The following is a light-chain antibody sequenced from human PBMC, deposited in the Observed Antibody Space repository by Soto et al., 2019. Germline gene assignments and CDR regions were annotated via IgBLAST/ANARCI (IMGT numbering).Light chain of an antibody. Sequence: EIGLTQSPGTLYLSPGERATLSCRASQSVTSSYLAWYQQKPGQAPRLIIYAASSRATGIPDRFSGSGSGTDFTLTISRLEPEDFAVYYGQQYGSSPITFGQGTRLEIK. CDR3: QQYGSSPIT. CDR2: AAS. CDR1: QSVTSSY. V-gene: IGKV3-20*01. J-gene: IGKJ5*01.